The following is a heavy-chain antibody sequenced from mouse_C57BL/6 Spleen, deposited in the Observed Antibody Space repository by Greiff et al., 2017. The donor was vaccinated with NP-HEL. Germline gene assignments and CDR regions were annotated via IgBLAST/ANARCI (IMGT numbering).Heavy chain of an antibody. CDR1: GFNIKDDY. CDR3: TTNYDCRDY. J-gene: IGHJ2*01. D-gene: IGHD1-1*01. V-gene: IGHV14-4*01. Sequence: EVQLQQSGAELVRPGASVKLSCTASGFNIKDDYMHWVKQRPEQGLEWIGWIDPENGDTEYASKFQGKATITADTSSNTAYLQLSSLTSEDTAVYYCTTNYDCRDYWGQGTTLTVSS. CDR2: IDPENGDT.